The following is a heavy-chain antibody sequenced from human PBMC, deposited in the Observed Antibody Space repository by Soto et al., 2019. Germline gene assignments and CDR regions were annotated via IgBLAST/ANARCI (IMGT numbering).Heavy chain of an antibody. J-gene: IGHJ4*02. V-gene: IGHV4-39*01. CDR1: GGSISSSSYY. CDR2: IYYSGST. Sequence: SETLSLTCTVSGGSISSSSYYWGWIRQPPGKGLEWIGSIYYSGSTYYNPSLKSRVTISVDTSKNQFSLKLSSVTAADTAVYYCARIGYLEAIFGGVDYWGQRTLDTVSS. D-gene: IGHD3-3*01. CDR3: ARIGYLEAIFGGVDY.